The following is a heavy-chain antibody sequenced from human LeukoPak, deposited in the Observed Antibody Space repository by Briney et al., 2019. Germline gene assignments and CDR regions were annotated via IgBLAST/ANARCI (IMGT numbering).Heavy chain of an antibody. V-gene: IGHV3-7*04. J-gene: IGHJ4*02. Sequence: GGSLRLSCAASGFTFSSYWMSWVRQAPWEGLEWVANIKQDGTEKYYMDSVKGRFSISGDNAKNSLYLQMNALRAEDTAVYYCARDVRPDYWGQGTLVTVST. D-gene: IGHD6-6*01. CDR1: GFTFSSYW. CDR2: IKQDGTEK. CDR3: ARDVRPDY.